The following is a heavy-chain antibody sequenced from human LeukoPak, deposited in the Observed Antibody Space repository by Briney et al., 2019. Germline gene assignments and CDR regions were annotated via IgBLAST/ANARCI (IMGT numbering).Heavy chain of an antibody. CDR1: GGSFSGHY. J-gene: IGHJ3*02. CDR3: ATNHGVVGANNAFDI. CDR2: INHSGTT. V-gene: IGHV4-34*01. Sequence: SETLSLTCVFYGGSFSGHYWSWIRQPPGKGLEWIGEINHSGTTNYNPSLKSRVTISVDTSKNQFSLKLTSVTAADTAVYYCATNHGVVGANNAFDIWGQGTMVTVSS. D-gene: IGHD1-26*01.